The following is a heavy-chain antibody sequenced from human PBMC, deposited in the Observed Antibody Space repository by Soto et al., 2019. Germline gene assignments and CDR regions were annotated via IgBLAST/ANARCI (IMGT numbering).Heavy chain of an antibody. CDR1: GFTFSSYG. J-gene: IGHJ6*02. Sequence: HPGGSLRLSCAASGFTFSSYGMHWVRQTPGKGLEWVTLISYDGSNKYYADSVKGRFTISRDNSKHTVYLQMDSLRPEDTAVYYCVKDLTATVTGYYYHDGMDVWGQGTTVTVSS. CDR3: VKDLTATVTGYYYHDGMDV. CDR2: ISYDGSNK. D-gene: IGHD4-4*01. V-gene: IGHV3-30*18.